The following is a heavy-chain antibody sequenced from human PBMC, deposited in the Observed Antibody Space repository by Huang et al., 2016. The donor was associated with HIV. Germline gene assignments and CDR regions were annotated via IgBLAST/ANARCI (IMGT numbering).Heavy chain of an antibody. J-gene: IGHJ5*02. Sequence: QLQLQESGTGLVKPSQNLSLTCTVFGGSVSSRNYYWAWIRQTPGKGLEWIGSILDSGTAYYNRTSKSRVYMIGDKSKNQVSLEVTSAAAADSAIYYCARQGGDCTSISCYLSWFDPWGQGTLVTVSS. CDR2: ILDSGTA. D-gene: IGHD2-2*01. CDR3: ARQGGDCTSISCYLSWFDP. CDR1: GGSVSSRNYY. V-gene: IGHV4-39*01.